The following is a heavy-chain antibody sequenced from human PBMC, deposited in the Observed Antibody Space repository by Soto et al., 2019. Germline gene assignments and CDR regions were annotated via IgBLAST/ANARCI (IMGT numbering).Heavy chain of an antibody. D-gene: IGHD3-22*01. J-gene: IGHJ1*01. V-gene: IGHV5-51*01. CDR2: IYPGDSDT. CDR1: GYSFISYW. Sequence: GELLKICWKGAGYSFISYWSGWVRQMLGKGLEWMGIIYPGDSDTRYSPSFQGQVTISADKSISTAYLQWSSLKASDTAMYYCARAEEAYHSSGSDYFQHWGQGTLVTVSS. CDR3: ARAEEAYHSSGSDYFQH.